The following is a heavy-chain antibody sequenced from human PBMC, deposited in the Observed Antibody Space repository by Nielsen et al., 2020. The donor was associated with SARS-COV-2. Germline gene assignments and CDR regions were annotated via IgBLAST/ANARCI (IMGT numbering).Heavy chain of an antibody. CDR2: ISGSGGST. CDR3: AKGRSTWGETYFDY. V-gene: IGHV3-23*01. D-gene: IGHD1-26*01. CDR1: GFTFSSYA. J-gene: IGHJ4*02. Sequence: GESLKISCAASGFTFSSYAMSWVRQAPGKGLEWVSAISGSGGSTYYADSVKGRFTISRDNSKNTLYLQMNSLRAEDTAVYYCAKGRSTWGETYFDYWGQGTLVTVSS.